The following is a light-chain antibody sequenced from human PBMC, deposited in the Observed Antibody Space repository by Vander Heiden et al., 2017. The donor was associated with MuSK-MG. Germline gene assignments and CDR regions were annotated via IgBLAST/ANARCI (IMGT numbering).Light chain of an antibody. V-gene: IGKV1-39*01. CDR1: QVSSSY. Sequence: IHMTQSPSSLSASVGERVTMTCRARQVSSSYLNWYQQKPGKAPKLLIYAASSLQSGIPSRFSGSGSGTDFTLTISSLEPEDFAAYYCQQSYSTLETFGQGTKVEIK. J-gene: IGKJ1*01. CDR2: AAS. CDR3: QQSYSTLET.